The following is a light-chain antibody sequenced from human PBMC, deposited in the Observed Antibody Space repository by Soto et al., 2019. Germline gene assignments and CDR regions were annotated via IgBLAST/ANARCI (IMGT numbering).Light chain of an antibody. CDR2: GAS. J-gene: IGKJ2*02. V-gene: IGKV1-39*01. CDR3: QQSYSAPRT. CDR1: QSISSY. Sequence: DIQTTQSPYSLSASVGDRGTITCRGSQSISSYLNWYQQKVGTAPKLLISGASSLQSGVPSRLSGSGSGTDFTLTICSLQPEDFATYYCQQSYSAPRTFGQGTKLEI.